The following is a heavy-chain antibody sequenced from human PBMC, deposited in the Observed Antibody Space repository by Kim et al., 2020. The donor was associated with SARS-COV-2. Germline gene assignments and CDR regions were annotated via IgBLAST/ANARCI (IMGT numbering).Heavy chain of an antibody. V-gene: IGHV3-74*01. J-gene: IGHJ1*01. CDR3: VRNINSETSTRGDHH. D-gene: IGHD3-16*01. Sequence: GGSLRLSCAGSGFTFSSYWMIWVRQAPGKGLVWVSVINGDGSKNYNEAAKRGRSTISNNTANTLLYLQMSIRGAETTTLYYWVRNINSETSTRGDHHWG. CDR1: GFTFSSYW. CDR2: INGDGSKN.